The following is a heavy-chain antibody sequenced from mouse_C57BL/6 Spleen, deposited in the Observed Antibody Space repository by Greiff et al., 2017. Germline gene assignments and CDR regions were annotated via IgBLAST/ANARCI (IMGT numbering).Heavy chain of an antibody. J-gene: IGHJ3*01. CDR3: ARSYYGPSWFAY. V-gene: IGHV1-42*01. CDR1: GYSFTGSY. CDR2: INPSTGGT. Sequence: VKLMESGPELVKPGASVKISCKASGYSFTGSYLNWLKQSPEQSLKLIGGINPSTGGTTNNQKFKAKATLTVDKSSSTAYMQLKSLTSEDSAVYYCARSYYGPSWFAYWGQGTLVTVSA. D-gene: IGHD2-10*01.